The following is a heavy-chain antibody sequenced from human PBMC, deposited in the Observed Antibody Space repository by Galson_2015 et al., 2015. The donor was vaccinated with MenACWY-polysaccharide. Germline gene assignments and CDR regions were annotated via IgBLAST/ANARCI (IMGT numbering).Heavy chain of an antibody. CDR1: GFTFSTYW. CDR3: ARGYSAYD. J-gene: IGHJ4*02. Sequence: SLRLACAASGFTFSTYWMHWVRQAPGKGLVWVSRIKRDGSSTNYADSVKGRFNISRDNAKNTLYLQMNSLRAEDTALYYCARGYSAYDWGQGTLVTVSA. D-gene: IGHD5-12*01. V-gene: IGHV3-74*01. CDR2: IKRDGSST.